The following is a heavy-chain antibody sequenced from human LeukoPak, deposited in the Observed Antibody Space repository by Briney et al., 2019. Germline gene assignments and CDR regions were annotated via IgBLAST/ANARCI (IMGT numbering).Heavy chain of an antibody. CDR3: AKDGLRIALAGNVLDAFDI. CDR1: GFTFDDYA. D-gene: IGHD6-19*01. J-gene: IGHJ3*02. Sequence: GGSLRLSCAASGFTFDDYAMHWVRQAPGKGLEWVSGISWNSGGLGYADSVKGRFAISRDNGKNPLYLQMNSLRAEDTALYYCAKDGLRIALAGNVLDAFDIWGQGTMVTVSS. CDR2: ISWNSGGL. V-gene: IGHV3-9*01.